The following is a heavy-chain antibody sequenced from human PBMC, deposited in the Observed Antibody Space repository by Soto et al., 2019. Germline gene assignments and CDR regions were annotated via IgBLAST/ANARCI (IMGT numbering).Heavy chain of an antibody. CDR3: ARGSTGYRYYYYGMDV. D-gene: IGHD3-9*01. J-gene: IGHJ6*02. V-gene: IGHV1-8*01. Sequence: ASVKVSCKASGYTFTSYDINWVRQATGQGLEWMGWMNPNSGNTGYARKFQGRATMTRNTSISTAYMELSSLRSEDTAVYYCARGSTGYRYYYYGMDVWGQGTTVTVSS. CDR1: GYTFTSYD. CDR2: MNPNSGNT.